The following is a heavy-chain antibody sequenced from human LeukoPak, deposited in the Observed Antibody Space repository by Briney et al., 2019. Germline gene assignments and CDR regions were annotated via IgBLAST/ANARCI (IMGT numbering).Heavy chain of an antibody. V-gene: IGHV1-46*01. D-gene: IGHD3-22*01. CDR2: INPSGGST. J-gene: IGHJ4*02. CDR3: ARDLSGSYYFDY. Sequence: GASVKVSCKASGYTFTGYYIHWVRQAPGQGLEWMGIINPSGGSTSYAQKFQGRVTMTRDTSTSTVYMELSSLRSEDTAVYYCARDLSGSYYFDYWGQGTLVTVSS. CDR1: GYTFTGYY.